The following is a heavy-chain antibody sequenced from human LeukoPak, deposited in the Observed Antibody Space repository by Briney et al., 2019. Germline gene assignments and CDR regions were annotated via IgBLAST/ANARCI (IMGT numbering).Heavy chain of an antibody. CDR1: EGTFSSYA. D-gene: IGHD2-15*01. CDR3: AREGGYCSGGSCYSPQYFQH. CDR2: IIPIFGTA. Sequence: VASVKVSCKASEGTFSSYAISWVRQAPGQGLEWMGGIIPIFGTANYAQKFQGRVTITADESTSTAYMELSSLRSEDTAVYYCAREGGYCSGGSCYSPQYFQHWGQGTLVTVSS. V-gene: IGHV1-69*01. J-gene: IGHJ1*01.